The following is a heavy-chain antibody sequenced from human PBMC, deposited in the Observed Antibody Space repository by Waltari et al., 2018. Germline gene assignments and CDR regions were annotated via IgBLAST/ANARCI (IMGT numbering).Heavy chain of an antibody. CDR2: RRSGGNT. V-gene: IGHV3-23*01. Sequence: EVQLLDSGGGLVQPGGSLRLSCAASGFTFSNYVMSWVRQAPGKGLEWVSRRRSGGNTYYADSVKGRLTVSRDNSKNTLYLQMNSLRAEDTAVYYCAKRGSDGAWFDPWGQGTLVTVSS. J-gene: IGHJ5*02. CDR1: GFTFSNYV. D-gene: IGHD5-12*01. CDR3: AKRGSDGAWFDP.